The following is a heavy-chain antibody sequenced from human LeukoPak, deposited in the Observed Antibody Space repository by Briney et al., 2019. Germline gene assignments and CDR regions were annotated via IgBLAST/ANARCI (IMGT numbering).Heavy chain of an antibody. CDR3: ARVGTAMATDY. D-gene: IGHD5-18*01. Sequence: SETLSLTCTVSGYSISGGYYWGWIRQPPGKGLEWIGSIYHSGSTYYNPSLRSRVTISVDTSKNQFSLKLSSVTAADTAVYYCARVGTAMATDYWGQGTLVTVSS. CDR2: IYHSGST. V-gene: IGHV4-38-2*02. CDR1: GYSISGGYY. J-gene: IGHJ4*02.